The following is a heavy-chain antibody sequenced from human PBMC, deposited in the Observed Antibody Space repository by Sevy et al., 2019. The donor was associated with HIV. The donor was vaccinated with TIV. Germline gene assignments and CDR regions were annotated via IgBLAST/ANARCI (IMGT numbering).Heavy chain of an antibody. CDR2: IRQDGSEK. CDR3: AKDFLKMATIYWFDP. D-gene: IGHD5-12*01. J-gene: IGHJ5*02. CDR1: GFSFSWYW. Sequence: GGSLRLSCAASGFSFSWYWMSWVRQTPEKGLEWVANIRQDGSEKNYVDSVKGRFTISRDNSKNTLYLQMNSLRAEDTAVYYCAKDFLKMATIYWFDPWGQGTLVTVSS. V-gene: IGHV3-7*01.